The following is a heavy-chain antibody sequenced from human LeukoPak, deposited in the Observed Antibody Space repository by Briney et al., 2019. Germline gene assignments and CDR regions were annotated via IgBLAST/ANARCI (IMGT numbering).Heavy chain of an antibody. V-gene: IGHV4-59*01. CDR3: ARAAGGGYNFVTPRYSFDY. CDR2: IYYSGST. D-gene: IGHD5-24*01. J-gene: IGHJ4*02. Sequence: SETLSLTCTVSGGSISSYYWSWIRQPPGKGLEWIGYIYYSGSTNYNPSLKSRVTISVDTSKNQFSLKLSFVTAADTAVYYCARAAGGGYNFVTPRYSFDYWGQGTLVTVSS. CDR1: GGSISSYY.